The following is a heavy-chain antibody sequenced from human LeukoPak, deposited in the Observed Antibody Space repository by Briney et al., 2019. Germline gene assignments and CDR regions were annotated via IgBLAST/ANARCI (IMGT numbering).Heavy chain of an antibody. D-gene: IGHD3-10*01. CDR2: INPGDSDT. CDR1: GYSFTSSW. J-gene: IGHJ5*02. CDR3: ARQRGAGWFDP. Sequence: GESLKISCQASGYSFTSSWIGWARQMPGKGLEWMAIINPGDSDTRYSPSFQGQVTISADKSISTVYLQWGSLKASDTAMYYCARQRGAGWFDPWGQGTLVTVSS. V-gene: IGHV5-51*01.